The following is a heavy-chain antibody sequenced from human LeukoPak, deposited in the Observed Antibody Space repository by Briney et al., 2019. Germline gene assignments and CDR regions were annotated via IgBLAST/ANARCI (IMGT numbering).Heavy chain of an antibody. CDR2: ISYSGTT. J-gene: IGHJ4*02. CDR3: ARGMSSSWPGRLDY. Sequence: PSETLSLTCTVSGGPISNYYWSWIRQPPGKGLEWVGFISYSGTTNYYPSLKSRVTMSVDTSKSQVSLKLSSVTAADTAVYYCARGMSSSWPGRLDYWGQGILVTVSS. D-gene: IGHD6-13*01. CDR1: GGPISNYY. V-gene: IGHV4-59*01.